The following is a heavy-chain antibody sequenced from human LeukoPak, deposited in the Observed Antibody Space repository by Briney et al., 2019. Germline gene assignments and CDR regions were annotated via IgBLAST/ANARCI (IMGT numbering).Heavy chain of an antibody. Sequence: PGGSLRLSCAASGFTFSSYSMNWVRQAPGKGLEWVSYISSSSSTIYYADSVKGRFTISGDNAKNSLYLQMNSLRDEDTAVYYCARTGYSSSSGWAYYYYYYMDVWGKGTTVTVSS. J-gene: IGHJ6*03. CDR1: GFTFSSYS. CDR2: ISSSSSTI. D-gene: IGHD6-6*01. V-gene: IGHV3-48*02. CDR3: ARTGYSSSSGWAYYYYYYMDV.